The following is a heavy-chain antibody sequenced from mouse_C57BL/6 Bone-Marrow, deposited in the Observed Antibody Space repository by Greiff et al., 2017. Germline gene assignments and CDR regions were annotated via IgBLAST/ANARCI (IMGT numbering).Heavy chain of an antibody. D-gene: IGHD2-2*01. Sequence: QVQLQQSGAELMKPGASVKLSCKATGYTFTGYWIEWVKQRPGHGLEWIGEILPGSGSTNYNEKFKGKATFTADTSSNTAYMQLSSLTTEDSAIYYCAISTMVIRYGNYAMDYWGQGTSVTVSS. V-gene: IGHV1-9*01. CDR1: GYTFTGYW. J-gene: IGHJ4*01. CDR3: AISTMVIRYGNYAMDY. CDR2: ILPGSGST.